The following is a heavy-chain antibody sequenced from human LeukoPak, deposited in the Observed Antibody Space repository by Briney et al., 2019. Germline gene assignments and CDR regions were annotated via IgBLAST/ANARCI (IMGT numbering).Heavy chain of an antibody. CDR2: ISSSSSYI. CDR3: AIRGYSYGLGLDY. CDR1: GFTFSSYS. D-gene: IGHD5-18*01. V-gene: IGHV3-21*01. Sequence: GGSLRLSCAASGFTFSSYSMNWVRQAPGKGLEWVSSISSSSSYIYYADSVKGRFTISRDNAKNSLYLQMNSLRAEDTAVYYCAIRGYSYGLGLDYWGQGTLVTVSS. J-gene: IGHJ4*02.